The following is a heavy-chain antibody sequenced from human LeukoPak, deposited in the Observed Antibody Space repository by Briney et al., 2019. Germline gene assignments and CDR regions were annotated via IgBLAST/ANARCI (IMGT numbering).Heavy chain of an antibody. D-gene: IGHD6-19*01. J-gene: IGHJ3*02. CDR2: INSDGSST. CDR1: GFTFNTYW. CDR3: IRVMRSGWTDGFDI. Sequence: GGSLRLPCAASGFTFNTYWMHWVRQAPGKGLVWVSRINSDGSSTTYADSVKGRFTISRDNAKNTLYLQMNSLRAEDTAVYYCIRVMRSGWTDGFDIWGQGTMVTVSS. V-gene: IGHV3-74*01.